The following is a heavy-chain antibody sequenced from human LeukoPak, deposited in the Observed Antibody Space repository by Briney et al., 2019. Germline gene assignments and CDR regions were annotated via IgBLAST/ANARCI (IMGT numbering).Heavy chain of an antibody. CDR2: IKQDGSEN. CDR1: GFTFSSYS. V-gene: IGHV3-7*03. J-gene: IGHJ4*02. CDR3: AKGTGVVVAATPGY. D-gene: IGHD2-15*01. Sequence: GGSLRLSCAASGFTFSSYSMNWVRQAPGRGLEWVANIKQDGSENYYVDSVKGRLTISRDNSKNTLYLQMNSLRAEDTAVYYCAKGTGVVVAATPGYWGQGTLVTVSS.